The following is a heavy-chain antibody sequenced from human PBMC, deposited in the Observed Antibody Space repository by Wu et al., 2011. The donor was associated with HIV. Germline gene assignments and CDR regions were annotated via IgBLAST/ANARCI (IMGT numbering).Heavy chain of an antibody. Sequence: VQLVQSGAEVKKPGESLKISCKSSGYSFTNYWIGWVRQMPGKGLEWMGIIFPGDSDTRYSQSFQGQVTISADKSISTAYLQWTSLKASDTAVYYCARIGLGYCSGGNCNHFDYWGQGTLVTVSS. V-gene: IGHV5-51*01. D-gene: IGHD2-15*01. J-gene: IGHJ4*02. CDR2: IFPGDSDT. CDR3: ARIGLGYCSGGNCNHFDY. CDR1: GYSFTNYW.